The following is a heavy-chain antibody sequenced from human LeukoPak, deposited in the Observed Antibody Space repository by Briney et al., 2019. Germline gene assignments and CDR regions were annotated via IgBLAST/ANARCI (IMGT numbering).Heavy chain of an antibody. V-gene: IGHV4-34*01. CDR1: GGSFSGYY. D-gene: IGHD2-15*01. CDR3: ARDDDCSGGSCYQEGFDY. Sequence: SETLSLTCAVYGGSFSGYYWSWIRKPPGKGLEWIGEINHSGSTNYNPSLKSRVTISVDTSKNQFSLKLSSVTAADTAVYYCARDDDCSGGSCYQEGFDYWGQGTLVTVSS. J-gene: IGHJ4*02. CDR2: INHSGST.